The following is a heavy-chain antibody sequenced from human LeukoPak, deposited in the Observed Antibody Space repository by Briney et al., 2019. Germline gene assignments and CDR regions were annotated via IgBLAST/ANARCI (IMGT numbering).Heavy chain of an antibody. J-gene: IGHJ4*02. CDR2: VYYSGST. D-gene: IGHD6-6*01. V-gene: IGHV4-59*08. CDR1: GGSIRSYS. CDR3: ARRPDGTSHFDY. Sequence: SETLSLTCTVSGGSIRSYSWSWIRQPPGKGLEWIGYVYYSGSTNYNPSLKSRVTISVDTSKKQFSLKLSSVTAADTAVYYCARRPDGTSHFDYWGQGTLVTVSS.